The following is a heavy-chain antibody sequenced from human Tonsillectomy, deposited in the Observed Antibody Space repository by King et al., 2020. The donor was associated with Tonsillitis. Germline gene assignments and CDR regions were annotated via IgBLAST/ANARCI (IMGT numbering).Heavy chain of an antibody. D-gene: IGHD5-18*01. V-gene: IGHV3-30*04. CDR2: ISHDGRHK. CDR1: GLTFSSYA. CDR3: ARRDTRFDYYGMDV. Sequence: VQLVESGGGVVQPGRSLRLSCAASGLTFSSYAMHWVRQAPGKGLEWVAVISHDGRHKYYADSVKGRFTISRDNSKNTVYLQMNSLRGEDTAVYYCARRDTRFDYYGMDVWGQGTTVTVSS. J-gene: IGHJ6*02.